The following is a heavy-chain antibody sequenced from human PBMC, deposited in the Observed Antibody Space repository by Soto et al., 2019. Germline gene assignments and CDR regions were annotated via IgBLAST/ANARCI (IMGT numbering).Heavy chain of an antibody. CDR3: ATLNSFGSDY. CDR1: GFSFSNYW. D-gene: IGHD5-18*01. Sequence: GGSLRLSCAASGFSFSNYWMHWVRQAPGKGLVWVSRIYSDGSGTTYADSVKGRFTISRDNAKSTLYLQMNSLRAEDTAVYYCATLNSFGSDYWGRGTLVTVSS. V-gene: IGHV3-74*03. J-gene: IGHJ4*02. CDR2: IYSDGSGT.